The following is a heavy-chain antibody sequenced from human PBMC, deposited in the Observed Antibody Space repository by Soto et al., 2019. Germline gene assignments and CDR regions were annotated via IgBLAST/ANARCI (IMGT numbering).Heavy chain of an antibody. D-gene: IGHD3-22*01. CDR2: IYWDDDK. CDR3: AHRLRTYYYDSSGPFDY. CDR1: GFSLSTSGVG. Sequence: SGPTLVNPTQTLTLTCTFSGFSLSTSGVGVGWIRQPPGKALEWLALIYWDDDKRYSPSLKGRLTITKDTSKNQVVLTMTNMDPVDTATYYCAHRLRTYYYDSSGPFDYWGQGTLVTVSS. V-gene: IGHV2-5*02. J-gene: IGHJ4*02.